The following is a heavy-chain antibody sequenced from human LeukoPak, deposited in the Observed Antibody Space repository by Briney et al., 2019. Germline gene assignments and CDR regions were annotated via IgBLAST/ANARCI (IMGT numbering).Heavy chain of an antibody. CDR2: ISGRGEST. CDR3: AKEFVKYYDFWSGYYHFDY. J-gene: IGHJ4*02. D-gene: IGHD3-3*01. CDR1: GFTFSSFA. Sequence: GGSLRLSCAASGFTFSSFAMSWVRQAPGKGLEWVSGISGRGESTYYADSVKGRFTISRDNFKNTLYLQMNSLRAEDTAVYYCAKEFVKYYDFWSGYYHFDYWGQGTLVTVSS. V-gene: IGHV3-23*01.